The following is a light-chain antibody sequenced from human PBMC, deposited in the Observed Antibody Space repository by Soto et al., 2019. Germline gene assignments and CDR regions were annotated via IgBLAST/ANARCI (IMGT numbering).Light chain of an antibody. CDR3: QHYRTS. CDR1: KGVSSSY. J-gene: IGKJ4*01. Sequence: EIVLTQSQGPLPLFPGERAPLSGGASKGVSSSYLAWYQQKPGQAPRKLIYGASSRATGIPDRFSGSGSGTDFTLTITRLEPEDFAVYYCQHYRTSFGGGTRVEIK. CDR2: GAS. V-gene: IGKV3-20*01.